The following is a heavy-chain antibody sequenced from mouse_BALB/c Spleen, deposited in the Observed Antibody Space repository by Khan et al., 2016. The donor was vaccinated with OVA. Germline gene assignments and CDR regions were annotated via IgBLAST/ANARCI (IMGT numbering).Heavy chain of an antibody. CDR2: IWSGGTT. CDR3: ARNYDYDEGLAY. D-gene: IGHD2-4*01. CDR1: GFSLTTYG. Sequence: QMQLKESGPGLVQPSQSLSITCTVSGFSLTTYGVHWVRQSPGKGLEWLGVIWSGGTTDYSAAFISRLSTTKDNSKSQVFFKMNSLQANDTAIYYCARNYDYDEGLAYWGQGTLVTVSA. V-gene: IGHV2-2*02. J-gene: IGHJ3*01.